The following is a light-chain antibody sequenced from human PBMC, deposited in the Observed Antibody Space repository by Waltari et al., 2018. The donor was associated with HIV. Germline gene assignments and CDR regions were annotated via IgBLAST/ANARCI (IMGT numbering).Light chain of an antibody. V-gene: IGLV2-11*01. CDR1: ASDLGYFDY. Sequence: QSALTQPRSVSGSPGQSVTISCTGPASDLGYFDYVSGYQQYPGKAPKVIISEVFQRPSGVPDRFTASKSGITASLTISGLQDEDEADYYCCSYAGTYTYVFGSGTTVTVL. CDR2: EVF. CDR3: CSYAGTYTYV. J-gene: IGLJ1*01.